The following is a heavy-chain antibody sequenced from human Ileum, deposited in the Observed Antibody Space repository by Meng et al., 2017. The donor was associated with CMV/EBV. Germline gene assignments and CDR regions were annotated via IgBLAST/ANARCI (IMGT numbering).Heavy chain of an antibody. D-gene: IGHD5-18*01. CDR3: ARGRYSYGYFDY. J-gene: IGHJ4*02. Sequence: SETLSLTCAVYGGSFSGYYWSWIRQPPGKGLEWIGEINHSGSTNYNPSLKSRVTISVDTSKNQFSLKLSSVTAADTAVYYCARGRYSYGYFDYWGQGTLVTVSS. V-gene: IGHV4-34*01. CDR2: INHSGST. CDR1: GGSFSGYY.